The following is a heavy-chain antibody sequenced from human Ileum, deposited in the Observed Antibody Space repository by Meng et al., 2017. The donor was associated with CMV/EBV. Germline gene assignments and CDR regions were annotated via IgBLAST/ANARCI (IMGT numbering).Heavy chain of an antibody. CDR2: INHSGST. CDR1: GGSFSGYC. CDR3: ASGSSGWYGFDF. J-gene: IGHJ4*02. V-gene: IGHV4-34*01. Sequence: CAGYGGSFSGYCWNWLRQPPGKGLEWIGEINHSGSTNYSPSLKSRVTTSVDTFRNQFSLKLSSVTAADTAVYYCASGSSGWYGFDFWGQGTLVTVSS. D-gene: IGHD6-19*01.